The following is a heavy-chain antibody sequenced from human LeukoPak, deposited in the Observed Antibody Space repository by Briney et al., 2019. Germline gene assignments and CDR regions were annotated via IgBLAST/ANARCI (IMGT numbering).Heavy chain of an antibody. CDR1: GGSISSGGYY. D-gene: IGHD3-22*01. Sequence: PSQTLSLTCTVSGGSISSGGYYWSWIRQHPGKGLEWIGYIYYSGSTYYNPSLKSRVTISVDTSKNQFSLKLSSVTAADTAVYYCARGNYYDHDAFDIRGQGTMVTVSS. J-gene: IGHJ3*02. CDR3: ARGNYYDHDAFDI. V-gene: IGHV4-31*03. CDR2: IYYSGST.